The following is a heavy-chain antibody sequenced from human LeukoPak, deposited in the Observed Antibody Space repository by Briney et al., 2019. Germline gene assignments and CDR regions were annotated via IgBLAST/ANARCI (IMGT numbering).Heavy chain of an antibody. CDR3: ARCGKYYYDSSGYNPDY. V-gene: IGHV3-21*01. CDR2: ISSSSSYI. Sequence: GGSLRLSCAASGFTFSSYSMNWVRQAPGKGLEWVSSISSSSSYIYYADSVKGRFTISRDNAKNSLYLQMNSLRAEDTAVYYCARCGKYYYDSSGYNPDYWGQGTLVTVSS. CDR1: GFTFSSYS. D-gene: IGHD3-22*01. J-gene: IGHJ4*02.